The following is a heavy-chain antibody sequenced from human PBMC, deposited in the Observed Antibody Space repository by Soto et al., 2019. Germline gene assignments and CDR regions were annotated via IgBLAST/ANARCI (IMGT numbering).Heavy chain of an antibody. Sequence: GGSLRLSCAASGFTFSSYGMHWVRQAPGKGLEWVAVIWYGGSNKYYADSVKGRFTISRDNSKNTLYLQMNSLRAEDTAVYYCAREGSYLYFDYWGQGTLVTVSS. CDR3: AREGSYLYFDY. D-gene: IGHD1-26*01. J-gene: IGHJ4*02. V-gene: IGHV3-33*01. CDR2: IWYGGSNK. CDR1: GFTFSSYG.